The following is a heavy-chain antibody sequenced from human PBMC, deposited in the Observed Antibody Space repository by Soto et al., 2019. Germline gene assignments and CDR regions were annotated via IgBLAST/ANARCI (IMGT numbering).Heavy chain of an antibody. D-gene: IGHD1-26*01. CDR2: IYPGDSDT. J-gene: IGHJ6*02. CDR3: ARLNSPDIVGYYGMDV. V-gene: IGHV5-51*01. CDR1: RYSVTSYW. Sequence: EVQLVQSGAAVKKPGASLKISCKCYRYSVTSYWIGWLRQMPANGLEWMGIIYPGDSDTRYSPSFQGQVTISADKSISTAYLQWSSLKAGDTAMYYCARLNSPDIVGYYGMDVWGQGTTGTVS.